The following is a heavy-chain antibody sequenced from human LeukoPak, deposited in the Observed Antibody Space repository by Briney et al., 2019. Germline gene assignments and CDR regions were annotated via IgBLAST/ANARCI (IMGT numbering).Heavy chain of an antibody. J-gene: IGHJ3*02. Sequence: SETLSLTCTVSGGSINSYYWSWIRQPPGKGLEWIGYIYYSGSTNYKPSLKSRVTISVDTSKNQFSLNLRSVTAAGTAVYYCARAHKLNAFDIWGQGTMVTVSS. CDR1: GGSINSYY. D-gene: IGHD2-15*01. V-gene: IGHV4-59*01. CDR3: ARAHKLNAFDI. CDR2: IYYSGST.